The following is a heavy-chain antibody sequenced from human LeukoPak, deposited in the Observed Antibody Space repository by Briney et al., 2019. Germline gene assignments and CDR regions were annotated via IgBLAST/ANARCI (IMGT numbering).Heavy chain of an antibody. D-gene: IGHD2-8*01. J-gene: IGHJ4*02. CDR3: AKGYCANGVCFDY. Sequence: PGGSLRLSCAASGLTFSSYAMTWVRQAPGKGLDWVSTISAAGGSTYYANSVKGRFTISRDNSKSTLYLQVDSLRAEDSAIFYCAKGYCANGVCFDYWGQGTLVTVSS. V-gene: IGHV3-23*01. CDR2: ISAAGGST. CDR1: GLTFSSYA.